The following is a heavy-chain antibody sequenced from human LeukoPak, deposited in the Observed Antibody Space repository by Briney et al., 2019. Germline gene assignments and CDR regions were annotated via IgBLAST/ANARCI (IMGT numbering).Heavy chain of an antibody. D-gene: IGHD3-10*01. Sequence: SETLSLTCTVSGSSISSYYWSWIRQPPGKGLEWIGYIYYSGSTNYNPSLKSRVTISVDTSKNQFSLKLSSVTAADTAVYYCARVYSAGFGELLQFDYWGQGTLVTVSS. V-gene: IGHV4-59*01. CDR2: IYYSGST. J-gene: IGHJ4*02. CDR1: GSSISSYY. CDR3: ARVYSAGFGELLQFDY.